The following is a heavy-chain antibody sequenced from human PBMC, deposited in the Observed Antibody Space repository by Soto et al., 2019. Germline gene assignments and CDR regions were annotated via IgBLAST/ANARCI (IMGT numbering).Heavy chain of an antibody. CDR2: IFYTGSV. Sequence: SEPLSLTCTVSGASIRTGGYYWSWIRQRPGKGLEWIAYIFYTGSVYYNPSLESRLSISIDRSKNQFSLELRSVSVADTAVYYCARDSKDYPDSWGKGTRVTV. J-gene: IGHJ4*02. CDR1: GASIRTGGYY. D-gene: IGHD4-17*01. CDR3: ARDSKDYPDS. V-gene: IGHV4-31*03.